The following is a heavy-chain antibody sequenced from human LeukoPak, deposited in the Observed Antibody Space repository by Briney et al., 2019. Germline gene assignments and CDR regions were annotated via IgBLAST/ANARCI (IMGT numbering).Heavy chain of an antibody. Sequence: SETLSLTCTVSGGFISSGSYYWSWIRQPAGKGLEWIGRIYTSGSTNYNPSLKSRVTISVDTSKNQFSLKLSSVTAADTAVYYCASRQYCSGGSCYGLGDAFDIWGQGTMVTVSS. CDR1: GGFISSGSYY. J-gene: IGHJ3*02. CDR3: ASRQYCSGGSCYGLGDAFDI. CDR2: IYTSGST. V-gene: IGHV4-61*02. D-gene: IGHD2-15*01.